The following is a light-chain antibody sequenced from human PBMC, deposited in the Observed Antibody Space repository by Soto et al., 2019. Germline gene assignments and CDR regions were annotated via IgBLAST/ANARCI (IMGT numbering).Light chain of an antibody. J-gene: IGLJ1*01. CDR3: SSYTISSVYV. CDR1: SSDVGGYIY. CDR2: EVS. V-gene: IGLV2-14*01. Sequence: QSVLTQPASVSGSPGQSITISCTGTSSDVGGYIYVSWYRQYPGKDPKLMIYEVSNRPSGVSNRLSGSESGNTASLTISGVQAEDEADYCCSSYTISSVYVFGTGTKLTVL.